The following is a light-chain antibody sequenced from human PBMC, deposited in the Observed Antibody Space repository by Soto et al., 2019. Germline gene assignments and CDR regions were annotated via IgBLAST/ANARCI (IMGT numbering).Light chain of an antibody. CDR1: QSVSNNY. CDR3: QQYGSSPPIT. V-gene: IGKV3-20*01. Sequence: EPVLTQSPGTLSLSPGESATLSCRASQSVSNNYFAWYQQKPGQAPRLLIYGASSRATDIPDRFSGSGSGTDFALTISTLEPEDFAVYYCQQYGSSPPITFGQGTRLE. J-gene: IGKJ5*01. CDR2: GAS.